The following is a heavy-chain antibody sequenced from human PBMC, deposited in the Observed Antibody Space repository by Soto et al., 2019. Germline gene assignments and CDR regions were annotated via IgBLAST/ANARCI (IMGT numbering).Heavy chain of an antibody. V-gene: IGHV1-8*01. CDR1: GYTFTSYD. CDR3: ARVTTETTTNHEYYYYYGMDV. D-gene: IGHD4-17*01. J-gene: IGHJ6*02. Sequence: QVQLVQSGAEVKKPGASVKVSCKASGYTFTSYDINWVRQATGQGLEWMGWMNPNSGNTGYAQKFQGRVTMTRNTSISTAYMELSSLRSEDTAVYYYARVTTETTTNHEYYYYYGMDVWGQGTTVTVSS. CDR2: MNPNSGNT.